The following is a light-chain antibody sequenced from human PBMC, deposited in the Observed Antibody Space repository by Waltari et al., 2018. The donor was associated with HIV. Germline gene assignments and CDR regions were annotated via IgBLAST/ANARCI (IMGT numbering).Light chain of an antibody. CDR1: SSNIGSNY. V-gene: IGLV1-47*01. CDR3: ATWDDSLSGYVV. CDR2: KNK. J-gene: IGLJ2*01. Sequence: QSVLTQPPSASGTPGQRVTISCSGSSSNIGSNYVYWYQQLPGTAPKLLIYKNKRRPPGVPDRFSGSKVGTAAPLAISGLRSEDEAEYYCATWDDSLSGYVVFGAGTKLTVL.